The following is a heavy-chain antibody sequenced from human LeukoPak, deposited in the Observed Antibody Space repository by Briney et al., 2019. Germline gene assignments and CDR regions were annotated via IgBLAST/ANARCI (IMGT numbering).Heavy chain of an antibody. CDR1: GYTFTSYY. CDR3: VRVVTGYSGYDFRGSGGNYFDY. V-gene: IGHV1-46*01. J-gene: IGHJ4*02. Sequence: ASVKVSCKASGYTFTSYYMHWVRQAPGQGLEWMGIINPSGGSTSYAQKFQGRVTMTRDTSTSTVYMELSSLRSEDTAVYYCVRVVTGYSGYDFRGSGGNYFDYWGQGTLVTVSS. CDR2: INPSGGST. D-gene: IGHD5-12*01.